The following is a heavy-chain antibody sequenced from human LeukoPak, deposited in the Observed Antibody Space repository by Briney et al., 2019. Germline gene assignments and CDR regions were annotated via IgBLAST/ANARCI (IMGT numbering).Heavy chain of an antibody. V-gene: IGHV3-11*04. Sequence: GGSLRPSCAASGFTFSDYYMNWIRQAPGKGLEWVSYISSSGSTVYYADSVKGRFTISRDNAKNSLYLQMNSLRAEDTAVYYCARDNSSGSYYIFRIDYYYYGMDVWGQGTTVTVSS. D-gene: IGHD3-10*01. CDR2: ISSSGSTV. J-gene: IGHJ6*02. CDR3: ARDNSSGSYYIFRIDYYYYGMDV. CDR1: GFTFSDYY.